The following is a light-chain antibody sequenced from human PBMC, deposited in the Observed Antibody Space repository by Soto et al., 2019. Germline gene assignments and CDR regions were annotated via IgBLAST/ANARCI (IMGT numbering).Light chain of an antibody. Sequence: ERVMTQSPATLSVSPGERATLSCRASQSVSSNLAWYQQKPGQATRLFIYVASTRATAIPPRFSGSGSGTEFTLTSSSLQSEDFAVYSCKQYDNVPITFGQETRLEIE. CDR3: KQYDNVPIT. J-gene: IGKJ5*01. CDR2: VAS. CDR1: QSVSSN. V-gene: IGKV3-15*01.